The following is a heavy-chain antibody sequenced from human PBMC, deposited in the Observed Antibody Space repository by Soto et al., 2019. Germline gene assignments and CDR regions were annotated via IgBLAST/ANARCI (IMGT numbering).Heavy chain of an antibody. D-gene: IGHD4-17*01. J-gene: IGHJ4*02. V-gene: IGHV1-69*13. CDR2: IIPIFGTA. Sequence: GASVKVSCKASGGTFSSYAISWVRQAPGQGLEWMGGIIPIFGTANYAQKFQGRVTITADESTSTAYMELSSLRSEDTAVFYCASSAVTPLRRDYSGQRTLVTVS. CDR1: GGTFSSYA. CDR3: ASSAVTPLRRDY.